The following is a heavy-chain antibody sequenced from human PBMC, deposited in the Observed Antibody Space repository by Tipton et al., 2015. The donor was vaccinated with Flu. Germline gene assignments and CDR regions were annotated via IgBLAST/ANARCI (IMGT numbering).Heavy chain of an antibody. CDR1: GFTFSSYW. Sequence: SLRLSCAASGFTFSSYWMSWVRQAPGKGLEWAANIKQDGSEKYYVDSVKGRFTISRDNAKNSLYLQMNSLRAEDTAVYYCATPPGFYGMDVWGQGTTVTVSS. J-gene: IGHJ6*02. CDR2: IKQDGSEK. CDR3: ATPPGFYGMDV. D-gene: IGHD3-10*01. V-gene: IGHV3-7*01.